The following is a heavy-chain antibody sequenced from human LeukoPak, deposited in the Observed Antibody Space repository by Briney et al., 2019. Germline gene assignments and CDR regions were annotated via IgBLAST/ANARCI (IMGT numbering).Heavy chain of an antibody. CDR1: GYTFTGYY. D-gene: IGHD2-2*01. CDR3: ARKSAARSTSEFDC. V-gene: IGHV1-2*02. Sequence: ASVKVSFKASGYTFTGYYMHWVRQAPGQGLEWMGWINPNSGGTNYAQKFQGRVTMTSDTSISTAYMELSSLRSDDTAVYYCARKSAARSTSEFDCWGQGTLVTVSS. CDR2: INPNSGGT. J-gene: IGHJ4*02.